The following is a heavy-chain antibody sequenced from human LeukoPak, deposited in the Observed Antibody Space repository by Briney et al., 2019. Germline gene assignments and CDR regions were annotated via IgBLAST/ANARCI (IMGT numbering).Heavy chain of an antibody. Sequence: PSETLSLTCTVSGGSISRYYSSWLRQPPGKGLEWIGYIYYSGSTNYNPSLKSPVTISVDTSKNQFSLKLSSVTAADTAVYYCARLLESDITGTPYYFDYWSQGTLVIVSS. CDR2: IYYSGST. CDR3: ARLLESDITGTPYYFDY. J-gene: IGHJ4*02. D-gene: IGHD1-20*01. CDR1: GGSISRYY. V-gene: IGHV4-59*08.